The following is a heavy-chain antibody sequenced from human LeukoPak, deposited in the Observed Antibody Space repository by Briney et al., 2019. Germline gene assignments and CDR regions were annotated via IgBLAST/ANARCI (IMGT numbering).Heavy chain of an antibody. V-gene: IGHV1-69*02. CDR1: GGTFSSYT. D-gene: IGHD2-2*01. Sequence: SVKVSCKASGGTFSSYTISWVRQAPGQGLEWMGRIIPILGIANYAQKFQGRVTITADKSTSTAYMELSGLRSEDTAVYYCAIPYCSSTSCYDYWGQGTLVTVSS. J-gene: IGHJ4*02. CDR3: AIPYCSSTSCYDY. CDR2: IIPILGIA.